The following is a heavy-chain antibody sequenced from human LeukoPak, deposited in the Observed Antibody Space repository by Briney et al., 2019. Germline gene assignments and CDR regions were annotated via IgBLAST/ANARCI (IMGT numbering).Heavy chain of an antibody. J-gene: IGHJ4*02. CDR2: IYPGDSDT. V-gene: IGHV5-51*01. Sequence: GESLQISCKGSGYIFTSYWIGWVRQLPGKGLEWMGIIYPGDSDTRYSPSFQGQVTISADKSISTAYLQWSSLKASDTAMYYCAGHVRIAAPSDYWGQGTLVTVSS. CDR3: AGHVRIAAPSDY. CDR1: GYIFTSYW. D-gene: IGHD6-6*01.